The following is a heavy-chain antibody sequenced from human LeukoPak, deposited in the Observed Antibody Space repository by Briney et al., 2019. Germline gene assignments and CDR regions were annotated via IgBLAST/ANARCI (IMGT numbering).Heavy chain of an antibody. V-gene: IGHV3-53*01. CDR2: IYSSGST. CDR1: GLAGSSNY. J-gene: IGHJ4*02. Sequence: TGGSLKLCSAAGGLAGSSNYMSRVWQATGEGLEWVSVIYSSGSTYYADSVKGRLTISRDNSKNTLYLQMDSLSDEDTDVYYCARELQTEYGENIDYWGQGTLVTVSS. D-gene: IGHD4-17*01. CDR3: ARELQTEYGENIDY.